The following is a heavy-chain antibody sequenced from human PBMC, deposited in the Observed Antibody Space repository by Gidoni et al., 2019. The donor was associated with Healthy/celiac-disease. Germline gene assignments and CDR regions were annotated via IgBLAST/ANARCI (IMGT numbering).Heavy chain of an antibody. CDR1: GFTFSSYA. D-gene: IGHD6-19*01. V-gene: IGHV3-23*01. J-gene: IGHJ6*02. Sequence: EVQLLESGGGLVQPGGSLRLSCAASGFTFSSYAMSWVRQAPGKGLEWVSAISGSGGSTYYADSVKGRFTISRDNSKNTLYLQMNSLRAEDTAVYYCANPLADHYYYYGMDVWGQGTTVTVSS. CDR3: ANPLADHYYYYGMDV. CDR2: ISGSGGST.